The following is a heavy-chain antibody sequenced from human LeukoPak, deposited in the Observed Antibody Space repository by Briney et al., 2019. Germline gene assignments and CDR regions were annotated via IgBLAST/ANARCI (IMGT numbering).Heavy chain of an antibody. V-gene: IGHV3-23*01. D-gene: IGHD3-10*01. CDR2: ISGSGGST. CDR1: GFTFSSYG. J-gene: IGHJ4*02. Sequence: GGTLRLSCAASGFTFSSYGMSWVRQAPGKGLEWVSAISGSGGSTYYADSVKGRFTISRDNSKNTLYLQMNSLRAEDTAVYYCAKVPNYYGLGSDYWGQGTLVTVSS. CDR3: AKVPNYYGLGSDY.